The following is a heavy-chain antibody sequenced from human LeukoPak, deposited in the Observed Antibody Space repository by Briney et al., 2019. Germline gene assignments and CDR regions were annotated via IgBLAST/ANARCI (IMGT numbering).Heavy chain of an antibody. J-gene: IGHJ4*02. V-gene: IGHV4-4*07. CDR1: GGSISSYY. CDR2: IYSSGST. Sequence: SETLSLTCTVSGGSISSYYWIWIRQPAGKGLEWIGRIYSSGSTDYNPSLKSRVTMSIDTSKNQFSLKLSSVTVADTGIYYCTRMTAGHDYWGQGTLVTVSS. D-gene: IGHD2-21*02. CDR3: TRMTAGHDY.